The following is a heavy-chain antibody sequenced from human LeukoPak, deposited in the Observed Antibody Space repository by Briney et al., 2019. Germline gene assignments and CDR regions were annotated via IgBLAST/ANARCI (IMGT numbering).Heavy chain of an antibody. J-gene: IGHJ4*02. CDR2: IWYDGSNA. D-gene: IGHD3-10*01. V-gene: IGHV3-33*01. CDR1: GIRFSTSG. Sequence: GGSLRLSCVASGIRFSTSGMHWVRQAPGKGLERVAVIWYDGSNAYYADSVKGRFTISKDNSKNTVYLQMNSLRVEDTAMYYCARDRSVRDLDHWGQGTLVTVSS. CDR3: ARDRSVRDLDH.